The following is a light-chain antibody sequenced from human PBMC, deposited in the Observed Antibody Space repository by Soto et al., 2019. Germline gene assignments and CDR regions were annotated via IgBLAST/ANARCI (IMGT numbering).Light chain of an antibody. CDR1: SSDFGGYDY. CDR3: TSYASGSSHVV. Sequence: QSALTQPASVSGSPGQSINLSSTGTSSDFGGYDYVSWYQRHPGKAPKLIIYDVNNRPSGVSNRFSGSKSGNTASLTISGLQAEDEADYYCTSYASGSSHVVFGGGTKLTVL. V-gene: IGLV2-14*01. J-gene: IGLJ2*01. CDR2: DVN.